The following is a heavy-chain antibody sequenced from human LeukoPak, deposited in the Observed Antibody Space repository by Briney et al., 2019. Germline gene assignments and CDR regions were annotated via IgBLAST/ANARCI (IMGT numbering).Heavy chain of an antibody. J-gene: IGHJ4*02. CDR1: GYSISSGYY. Sequence: SETLSLTCTVSGYSISSGYYWGWIRQPPGKGLEWIGSIYHSGSIYYNPSLKSRVTISVDTSKNQFSLKLSSVTAADTAVYYCAREERGVRGVIGYWGQGTLVTVSS. V-gene: IGHV4-38-2*02. CDR2: IYHSGSI. CDR3: AREERGVRGVIGY. D-gene: IGHD3-10*01.